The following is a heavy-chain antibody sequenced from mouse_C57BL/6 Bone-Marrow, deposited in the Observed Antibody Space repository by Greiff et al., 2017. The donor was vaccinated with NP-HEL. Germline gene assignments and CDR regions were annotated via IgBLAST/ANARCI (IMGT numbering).Heavy chain of an antibody. CDR2: IWSDGST. J-gene: IGHJ1*03. Sequence: VQLQQSGPGLVAPSQTLSISCTASGFSLTSYGVHWVRQPPGKGLEWLVVIWSDGSTTYYSALKSRLSTIKDNSNSQVFIIMNRLQTDDTAMYYCAKHYYGSSHGWYFDDWGTGTTVTVSS. CDR1: GFSLTSYG. D-gene: IGHD1-1*01. V-gene: IGHV2-6*02. CDR3: AKHYYGSSHGWYFDD.